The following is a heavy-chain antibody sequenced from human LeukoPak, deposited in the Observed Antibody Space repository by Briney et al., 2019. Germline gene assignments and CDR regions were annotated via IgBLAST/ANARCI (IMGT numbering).Heavy chain of an antibody. CDR2: ISYDGSNK. CDR3: AKPRGGDSWAFDI. Sequence: GGSLRLSCAASGFSFRTYGMHWVRQAPGKGLEWVAGISYDGSNKYYEDSVKGRFTISRDNSKNTLDLQMNSLRAEDTAVYYCAKPRGGDSWAFDIWGQGTMVTVSS. CDR1: GFSFRTYG. J-gene: IGHJ3*02. D-gene: IGHD2-21*02. V-gene: IGHV3-30*18.